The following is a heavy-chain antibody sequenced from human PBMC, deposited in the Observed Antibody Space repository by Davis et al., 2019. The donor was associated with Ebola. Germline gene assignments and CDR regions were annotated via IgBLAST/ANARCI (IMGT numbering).Heavy chain of an antibody. CDR3: AKEKSSGWYLIDYGMDV. D-gene: IGHD6-19*01. CDR2: ISYDGSNK. CDR1: EFTFSSYG. V-gene: IGHV3-30*18. J-gene: IGHJ6*04. Sequence: PAGSLRLSCAASEFTFSSYGMHWVRQAPGKGLEWVAVISYDGSNKYYADSVKGRFTISRDNSKNTLYLQMNSLRAEDTAVYYCAKEKSSGWYLIDYGMDVWGKGTTVTVSS.